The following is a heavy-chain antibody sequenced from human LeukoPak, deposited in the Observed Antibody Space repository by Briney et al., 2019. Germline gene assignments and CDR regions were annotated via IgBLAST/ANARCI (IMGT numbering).Heavy chain of an antibody. CDR1: GFIFSSYW. J-gene: IGHJ4*02. V-gene: IGHV3-7*01. CDR3: ARDKIVGATHFDY. D-gene: IGHD1-26*01. Sequence: TGGSLRLSCAASGFIFSSYWMSWVRQAPGKGLEWVANIKQDGSEKYYVDSVKGRFTISRDNAKNSLYLQMNNLRGEDTAVYYCARDKIVGATHFDYWGQGTLVTVSS. CDR2: IKQDGSEK.